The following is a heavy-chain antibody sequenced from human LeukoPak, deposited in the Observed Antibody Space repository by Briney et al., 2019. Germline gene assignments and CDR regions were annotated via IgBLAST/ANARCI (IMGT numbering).Heavy chain of an antibody. D-gene: IGHD3-16*01. CDR3: ARDWGYYYYYGMDV. CDR1: GFTFSSYS. J-gene: IGHJ6*02. V-gene: IGHV3-21*01. CDR2: ISSSSSYI. Sequence: GGSLRLSCAASGFTFSSYSMNWVRQAPGKGLEWVSSISSSSSYIYYADSVKGRFTISRDNAKNSLYLQMNSLRAEDTAVYYCARDWGYYYYYGMDVWGQGTSVTVSS.